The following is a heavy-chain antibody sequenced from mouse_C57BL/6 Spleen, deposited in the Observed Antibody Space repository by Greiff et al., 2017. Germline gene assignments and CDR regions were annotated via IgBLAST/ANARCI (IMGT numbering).Heavy chain of an antibody. Sequence: QVQLQQSGTELVKPGASVKLSCKASGYTFTSYWMHWVKQRPGQGLEWIGNISPSNGGTNYNEKFKSKATLPVDKSSSTAYMQLSSLTSEDSAVYYCARWYIYYCGSGYVAMGYWGHGTSVTFSS. CDR3: ARWYIYYCGSGYVAMGY. CDR1: GYTFTSYW. V-gene: IGHV1-53*01. D-gene: IGHD1-1*01. CDR2: ISPSNGGT. J-gene: IGHJ4*01.